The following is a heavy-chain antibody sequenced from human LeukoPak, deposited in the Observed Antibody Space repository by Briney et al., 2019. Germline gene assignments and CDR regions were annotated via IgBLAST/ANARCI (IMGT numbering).Heavy chain of an antibody. D-gene: IGHD2-8*01. Sequence: GGSLRLSCAASGFTVSSNYMSWVRQAPGKGLEWVSVIYNVGNTHYADSVTGRFTISRDISKNTIYLQTNSLRAEDTAVYYCTRDGVAWSRDYWGQGTLVTVSS. CDR2: IYNVGNT. CDR3: TRDGVAWSRDY. V-gene: IGHV3-53*01. CDR1: GFTVSSNY. J-gene: IGHJ4*02.